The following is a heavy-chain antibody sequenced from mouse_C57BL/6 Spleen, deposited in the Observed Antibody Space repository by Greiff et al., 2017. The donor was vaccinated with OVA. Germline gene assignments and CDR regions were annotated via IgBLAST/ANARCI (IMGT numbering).Heavy chain of an antibody. CDR3: ARERGYGSSPYYAMDY. D-gene: IGHD1-1*01. V-gene: IGHV2-2*01. Sequence: QVHVKQSGPGLVQPSQSLSITCTVSGFSLTSYGVHWVRQSPGKGLEWLGVIWSGGSTDYNAAFISRLSISKDNSKSQVFFKMNSLQADDTAIYYCARERGYGSSPYYAMDYWGQGTSVTVSS. J-gene: IGHJ4*01. CDR2: IWSGGST. CDR1: GFSLTSYG.